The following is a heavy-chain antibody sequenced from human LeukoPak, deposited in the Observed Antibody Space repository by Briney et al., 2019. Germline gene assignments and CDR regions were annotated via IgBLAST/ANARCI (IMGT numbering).Heavy chain of an antibody. Sequence: GRSLRLSCAVSGFTFSSYGMHWVRQAPGKGLEWVAVISYDGSNKYYADSVKGRFTISRDNSKNTLYLQMNSLRAEDTAVYYCATQPGPCSGGSCNDYWGQGTLVTVSS. D-gene: IGHD2-15*01. J-gene: IGHJ4*02. V-gene: IGHV3-30*03. CDR2: ISYDGSNK. CDR3: ATQPGPCSGGSCNDY. CDR1: GFTFSSYG.